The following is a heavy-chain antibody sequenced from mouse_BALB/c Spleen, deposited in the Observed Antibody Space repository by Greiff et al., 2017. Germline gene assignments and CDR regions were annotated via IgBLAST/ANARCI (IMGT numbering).Heavy chain of an antibody. D-gene: IGHD2-4*01. Sequence: DVQLVESGGGLVQPKGSLKLSCAASGFSFTTYAMNWVRQAPGKGLEWVARIRSKSNNYATYYADSVKDRFTISRDNSQSMLYLQMNNLKTEDTAMDYCVRHDYPGAWFAYWGQGTLVTVSA. CDR3: VRHDYPGAWFAY. J-gene: IGHJ3*01. CDR1: GFSFTTYA. V-gene: IGHV10-1*02. CDR2: IRSKSNNYAT.